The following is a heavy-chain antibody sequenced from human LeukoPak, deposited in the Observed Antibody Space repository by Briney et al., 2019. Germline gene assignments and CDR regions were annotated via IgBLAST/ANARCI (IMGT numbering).Heavy chain of an antibody. J-gene: IGHJ4*02. D-gene: IGHD3-9*01. V-gene: IGHV4-39*01. Sequence: SETLSLTCIVSGGSISCTVSYWGWVRQPPGKGLEWIGSIHYSGSTYYNPSLKSRVTISVDTSKNQFSLKLSSVTAADTAVYYCARCDILTGYLGGWGQGTLVTVSS. CDR2: IHYSGST. CDR1: GGSISCTVSY. CDR3: ARCDILTGYLGG.